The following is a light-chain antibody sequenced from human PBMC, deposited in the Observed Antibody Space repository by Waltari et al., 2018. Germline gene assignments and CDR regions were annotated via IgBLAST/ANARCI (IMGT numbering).Light chain of an antibody. CDR2: SAP. J-gene: IGKJ1*01. Sequence: VVLTQSPATLSLSPGENATLSCRASPNIGTYLAWYQQKPGQSPSLLIHSAPSSATAIPDRFTGSGSGTEFTLTINSLEAEDVGLYHCYQHNRGWPFGHGTKVEI. CDR1: PNIGTY. V-gene: IGKV3-11*01. CDR3: YQHNRGWP.